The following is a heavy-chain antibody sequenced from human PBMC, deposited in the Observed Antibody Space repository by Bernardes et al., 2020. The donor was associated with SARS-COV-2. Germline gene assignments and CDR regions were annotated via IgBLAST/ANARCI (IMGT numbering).Heavy chain of an antibody. J-gene: IGHJ4*02. CDR2: IYSSGST. CDR1: GGSISDYY. D-gene: IGHD6-19*01. Sequence: SEPLSLTHTVSGGSISDYYWTWIRLSPGRGLEWIWYIYSSGSTNYNPSLKSRVTMSVDTSKNQFSLKLSSVTAADSAVYYCSRERWLVRYFDYCGQGNLVTVSS. V-gene: IGHV4-59*01. CDR3: SRERWLVRYFDY.